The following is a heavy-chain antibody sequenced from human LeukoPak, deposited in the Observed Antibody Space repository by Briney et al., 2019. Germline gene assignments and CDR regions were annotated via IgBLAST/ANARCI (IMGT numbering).Heavy chain of an antibody. CDR2: IHAGGST. Sequence: SETLSLTCTVSGGSIRSGSYYWSWIRQPAGKGLEWIGRIHAGGSTNYNPSLKSRVTISADTSKNQFSLKLSSVTAADTAVYYCAGLAAAGTRGSDYWGQGTLVTVSS. CDR3: AGLAAAGTRGSDY. CDR1: GGSIRSGSYY. J-gene: IGHJ4*02. V-gene: IGHV4-61*02. D-gene: IGHD6-13*01.